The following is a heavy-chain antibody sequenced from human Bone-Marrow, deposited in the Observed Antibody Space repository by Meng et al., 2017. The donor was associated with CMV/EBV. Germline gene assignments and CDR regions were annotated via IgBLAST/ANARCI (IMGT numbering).Heavy chain of an antibody. CDR3: AREGGIAARPYYYYGMDV. J-gene: IGHJ6*02. CDR1: GGSISSSSYY. V-gene: IGHV4-39*07. CDR2: INHSGST. D-gene: IGHD6-6*01. Sequence: GSLRLSCTVSGGSISSSSYYWGWIRQPPGKGLEWIGEINHSGSTNYNPSLKSRVTISVDTSKNQFSLKLSSVTAADTAVYYCAREGGIAARPYYYYGMDVWGQGSTVTVSS.